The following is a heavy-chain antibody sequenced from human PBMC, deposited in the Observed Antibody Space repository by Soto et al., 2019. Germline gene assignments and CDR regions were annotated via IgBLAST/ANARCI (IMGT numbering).Heavy chain of an antibody. V-gene: IGHV3-53*01. D-gene: IGHD6-13*01. J-gene: IGHJ4*02. CDR1: GFSVTTTY. Sequence: GGSLRLSCTAPGFSVTTTYMSWVLQAPWKGLEWVSLIYAGGSTSYADSVKGRFTVSRDNSNNTLFLQLNSLRVEDTAVYYCARGTWGISWPNFFDFWGQGVLVTVSS. CDR3: ARGTWGISWPNFFDF. CDR2: IYAGGST.